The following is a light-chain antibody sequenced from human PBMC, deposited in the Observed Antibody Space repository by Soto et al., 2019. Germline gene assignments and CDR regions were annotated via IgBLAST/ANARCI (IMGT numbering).Light chain of an antibody. CDR3: QHYNRAPWT. J-gene: IGKJ1*01. CDR1: QGVSSF. V-gene: IGKV1-27*01. Sequence: IQMTQSPSSLSASVGDKITMTCRADQGVSSFLAWYQQKPGKAPRLLIYDASTVQSGVPSRFSGGGSGTDFPLTISNLQAEDVATYYCQHYNRAPWTFGQGTKVEV. CDR2: DAS.